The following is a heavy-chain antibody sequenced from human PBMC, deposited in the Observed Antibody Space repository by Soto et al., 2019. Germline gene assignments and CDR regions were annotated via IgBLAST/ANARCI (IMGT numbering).Heavy chain of an antibody. CDR1: GGSMSSYY. V-gene: IGHV4-59*01. D-gene: IGHD6-13*01. CDR2: IYYSGST. J-gene: IGHJ3*02. Sequence: SETLSLTNTVSGGSMSSYYWSWIRQRPGKGLEWIGYIYYSGSTNYNPSFKSRVNISVDTSKNQFSLKLSSVTAADTAVYYCARGIEYSSSWYVLGPAFDIWGQGTMVTVSS. CDR3: ARGIEYSSSWYVLGPAFDI.